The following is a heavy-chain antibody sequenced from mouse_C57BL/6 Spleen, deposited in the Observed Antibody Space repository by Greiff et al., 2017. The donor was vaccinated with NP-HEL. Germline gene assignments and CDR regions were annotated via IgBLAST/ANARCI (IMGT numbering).Heavy chain of an antibody. CDR3: SSEDYGSRTGFAD. V-gene: IGHV1-72*01. CDR2: IDPNSGGT. CDR1: GYTFTSYW. Sequence: QVQLQQPGAELVKPGASVKLSCKASGYTFTSYWMHWVKQRPGRGLEWIGRIDPNSGGTKYNEKLKSKATLTVDKPSSTDYMQLSSLTSEDSAVDYCSSEDYGSRTGFADWGQGTLVTVSA. D-gene: IGHD1-1*01. J-gene: IGHJ3*01.